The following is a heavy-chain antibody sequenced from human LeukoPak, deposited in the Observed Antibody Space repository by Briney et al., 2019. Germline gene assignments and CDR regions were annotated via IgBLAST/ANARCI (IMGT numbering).Heavy chain of an antibody. Sequence: GGSLRLSCAASGFIFDAYAMHWVRQAPGKGLEWVSGISWNSGSIDYADSVKGRFTISRDNAKNSLYLQMHSLRAEDTALYFCAKDKGFGRVIAAFDYWGQGTLVTVSS. V-gene: IGHV3-9*01. J-gene: IGHJ4*02. CDR1: GFIFDAYA. CDR3: AKDKGFGRVIAAFDY. D-gene: IGHD3-16*02. CDR2: ISWNSGSI.